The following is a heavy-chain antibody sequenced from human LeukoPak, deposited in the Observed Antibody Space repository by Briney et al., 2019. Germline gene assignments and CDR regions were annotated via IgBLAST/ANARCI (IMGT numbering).Heavy chain of an antibody. CDR3: ARGVPGDYYDSSGYLPYAFDI. CDR1: GGSISSYY. D-gene: IGHD3-22*01. Sequence: SETLSLTCTVSGGSISSYYWSWIRQPPGKGLEWIGYIYYSGSTNYNPSLKSRVTISVDTSKNQFSLKLSSVTAADTAVYYCARGVPGDYYDSSGYLPYAFDIWGQGTMVTVSS. J-gene: IGHJ3*02. CDR2: IYYSGST. V-gene: IGHV4-59*01.